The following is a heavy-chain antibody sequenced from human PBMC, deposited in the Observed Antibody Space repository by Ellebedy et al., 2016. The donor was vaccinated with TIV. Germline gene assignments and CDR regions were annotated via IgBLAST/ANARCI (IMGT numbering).Heavy chain of an antibody. CDR1: GGSISGSSSY. J-gene: IGHJ4*02. CDR2: IHFSGTT. Sequence: SETLSLTXTVSGGSISGSSSYWAWIRQPPGKGLEWLDSIHFSGTTFYRPSLKSRFTISVDTSKNQFSLNVNSVTAADTALYYCVRTEGRRFDYWGQGTLVAVSS. CDR3: VRTEGRRFDY. V-gene: IGHV4-39*01.